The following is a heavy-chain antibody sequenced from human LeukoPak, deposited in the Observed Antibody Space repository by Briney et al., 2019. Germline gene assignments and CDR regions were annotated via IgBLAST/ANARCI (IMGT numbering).Heavy chain of an antibody. CDR2: IIPIFGTA. Sequence: ASVKVSCKASGGTFSSYAISWVRQAPGQGLEWMGGIIPIFGTANYAQKFQGRVTITTYESTSTAYMELSSLRSEDTAVYYCARPLSYYYDSSGYYLGGDAFDIWGQGTMVTVSS. CDR3: ARPLSYYYDSSGYYLGGDAFDI. J-gene: IGHJ3*02. D-gene: IGHD3-22*01. CDR1: GGTFSSYA. V-gene: IGHV1-69*05.